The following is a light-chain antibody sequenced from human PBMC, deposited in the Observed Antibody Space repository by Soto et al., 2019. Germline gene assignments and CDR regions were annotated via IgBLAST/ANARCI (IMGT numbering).Light chain of an antibody. CDR2: DAS. CDR1: QTITTRY. Sequence: IVLPQSPGTLSLSPGESATLSCRASQTITTRYLAWYQQKPGQAPRLLIYDASSRATGVPDRFSGSGSGTDLTLTISRLEPEDFAVYYCQQYGRTVGQGTKVDIK. J-gene: IGKJ1*01. V-gene: IGKV3-20*01. CDR3: QQYGRT.